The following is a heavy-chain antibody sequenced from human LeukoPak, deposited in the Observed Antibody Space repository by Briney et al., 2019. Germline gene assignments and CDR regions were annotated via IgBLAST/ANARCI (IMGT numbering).Heavy chain of an antibody. CDR1: GYTLTALS. CDR3: AVGSISFGDY. D-gene: IGHD3-16*01. V-gene: IGHV1-24*01. Sequence: GASVKVSGKVSGYTLTALSMHWVRQAPVKGLEWMGSFDPEDGETIYAQKFQGRVTMTEDTSTDTAFMELNSLRSEDTAIYYCAVGSISFGDYWGQGTLVTVSS. CDR2: FDPEDGET. J-gene: IGHJ4*02.